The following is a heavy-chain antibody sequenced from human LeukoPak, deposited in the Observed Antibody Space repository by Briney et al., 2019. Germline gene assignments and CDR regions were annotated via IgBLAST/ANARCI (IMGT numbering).Heavy chain of an antibody. D-gene: IGHD3-22*01. J-gene: IGHJ3*02. CDR2: ISSSSYI. Sequence: GGSLRLSCAASGFTFSDYYMSWIRQAPGKGLEWVSSISSSSYIYYADSVKGRFTISRDNAKNSLYLQMNSLRAEDTAVCYCALWSMWDYYDSSGYQDAFDIWGQGTMVTVSS. V-gene: IGHV3-69-1*01. CDR3: ALWSMWDYYDSSGYQDAFDI. CDR1: GFTFSDYY.